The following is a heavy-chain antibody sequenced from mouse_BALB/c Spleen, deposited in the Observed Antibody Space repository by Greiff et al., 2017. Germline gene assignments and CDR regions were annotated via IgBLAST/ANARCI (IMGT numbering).Heavy chain of an antibody. CDR2: ISSGGSYT. V-gene: IGHV5-9-3*01. CDR3: ARHGYGFAY. J-gene: IGHJ3*01. Sequence: EVQRVESGGGLVKPGGSLKLSCAASGFTFSSYAMSWVRQTPEKRLEWVATISSGGSYTYYPDSVKGRFTISRDNAKNTLYLQMSSLRSEDTAMYYCARHGYGFAYWGQGTLVTVSA. D-gene: IGHD1-2*01. CDR1: GFTFSSYA.